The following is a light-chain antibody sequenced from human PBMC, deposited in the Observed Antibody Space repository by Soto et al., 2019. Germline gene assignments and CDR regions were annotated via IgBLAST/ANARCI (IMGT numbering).Light chain of an antibody. CDR3: QQYNSYSRT. CDR1: QTISSW. Sequence: DIQVTQSPSTVSLSPLAIATLSFLASQTISSWLAWYQQKPGKAPKLLIYKASSLESGVPSRFSGSGSGTEFTLTISSLQPDDFATYYCQQYNSYSRTFGQGTKVDIK. V-gene: IGKV1-5*03. J-gene: IGKJ1*01. CDR2: KAS.